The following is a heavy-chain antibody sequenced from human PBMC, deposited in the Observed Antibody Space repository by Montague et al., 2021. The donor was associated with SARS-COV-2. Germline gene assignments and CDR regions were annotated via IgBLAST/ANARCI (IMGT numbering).Heavy chain of an antibody. Sequence: TLSLTCAVSGASISNGGYTWSWIRRPPGKGLEWIGYIHQSGTTRYNPSLKSRVTMSVDKSKNQFSLQLTSVIAADTAIYFCARSMIRGGLNWFDPWGQGTLVTVSS. D-gene: IGHD3-10*01. CDR3: ARSMIRGGLNWFDP. CDR2: IHQSGTT. V-gene: IGHV4-30-2*01. CDR1: GASISNGGYT. J-gene: IGHJ5*02.